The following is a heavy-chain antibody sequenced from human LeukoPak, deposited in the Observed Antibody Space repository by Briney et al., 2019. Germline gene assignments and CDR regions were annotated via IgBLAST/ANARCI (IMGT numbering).Heavy chain of an antibody. CDR1: GYTFTGYY. CDR3: ARSSGYSQYYFDY. CDR2: IIPILGIA. V-gene: IGHV1-69*02. D-gene: IGHD3-22*01. J-gene: IGHJ4*02. Sequence: GASVKVSCKASGYTFTGYYMHCVRQAPGQGLEWMGRIIPILGIANYAQKFQGRVTITADKSTSTAYMELSSLRSEDTAVYYCARSSGYSQYYFDYWGQGTLVTVSS.